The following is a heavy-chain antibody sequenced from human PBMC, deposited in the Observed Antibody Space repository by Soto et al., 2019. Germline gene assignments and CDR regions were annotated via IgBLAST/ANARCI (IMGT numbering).Heavy chain of an antibody. Sequence: LRLSCAASGFTFSDYYMSWIRQAPGKGLEWVSYISSSSSYTNYADSVKGRFTISRDNAKNSLYLQMNSLRAEDTAVYYCAREGIVSSHYFDYWGQGTLVTVS. D-gene: IGHD1-26*01. V-gene: IGHV3-11*06. CDR1: GFTFSDYY. CDR2: ISSSSSYT. J-gene: IGHJ4*02. CDR3: AREGIVSSHYFDY.